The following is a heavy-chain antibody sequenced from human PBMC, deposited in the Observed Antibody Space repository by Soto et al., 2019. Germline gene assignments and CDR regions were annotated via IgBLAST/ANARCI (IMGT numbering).Heavy chain of an antibody. V-gene: IGHV3-21*01. D-gene: IGHD6-19*01. Sequence: EVQLVESGGGLVKPGGSLTLSCAASGFTFSNYTMNWVRQAPGKGLEWVSSISRSSRNIYYADSVKGRFPISRDNAKNELYLHMNSLRAGDTAVYYCARDLKVAGTNSFYYYGMDVWGQGTTVTVSS. CDR3: ARDLKVAGTNSFYYYGMDV. J-gene: IGHJ6*02. CDR2: ISRSSRNI. CDR1: GFTFSNYT.